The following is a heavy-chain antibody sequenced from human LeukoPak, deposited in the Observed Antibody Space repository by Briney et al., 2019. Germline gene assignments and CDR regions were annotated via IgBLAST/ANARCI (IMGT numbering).Heavy chain of an antibody. D-gene: IGHD3-10*01. CDR2: IYYSGST. CDR1: GGSISSSTYY. CDR3: AREIFGAYYYYYGMDV. V-gene: IGHV4-39*02. Sequence: PSETLSLTCTVSGGSISSSTYYWGWIRQPPGKGLEWIATIYYSGSTDYNPSLKSRVTISVDTSKNQFSLKLSSVTAADTAVYYCAREIFGAYYYYYGMDVWGQGTTVTVSS. J-gene: IGHJ6*02.